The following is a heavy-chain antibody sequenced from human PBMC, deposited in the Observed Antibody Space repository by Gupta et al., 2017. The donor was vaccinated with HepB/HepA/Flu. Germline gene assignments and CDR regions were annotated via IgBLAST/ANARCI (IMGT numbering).Heavy chain of an antibody. J-gene: IGHJ6*03. CDR2: IEEDGSEK. D-gene: IGHD2-2*02. CDR1: GFTFRSYR. V-gene: IGHV3-7*01. CDR3: ARAGYCTSTSCYSPHYYYMDV. Sequence: EVQLVESGGGLVQPGGSLRLSCAVSGFTFRSYRMTWVRQAPGKGLEWVASIEEDGSEKFYVDSVKGRFTIARDSAKTSLYLQMNSLRAEDTAVYYCARAGYCTSTSCYSPHYYYMDVWGTGTTVIVSS.